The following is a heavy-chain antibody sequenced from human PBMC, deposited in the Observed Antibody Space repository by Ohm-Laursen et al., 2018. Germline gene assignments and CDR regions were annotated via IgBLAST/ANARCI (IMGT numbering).Heavy chain of an antibody. V-gene: IGHV3-23*01. CDR3: AKRSGTTGFCMDV. J-gene: IGHJ6*02. Sequence: SLRLSCAASGFTFSSYAMTWVRQAPGKGLEWVSGIGGSGSNTYYADSVKGRFTISRDNSKNTLYLQMNSLRAEDTAVYYCAKRSGTTGFCMDVWGQGTTVTVSS. D-gene: IGHD1-1*01. CDR2: IGGSGSNT. CDR1: GFTFSSYA.